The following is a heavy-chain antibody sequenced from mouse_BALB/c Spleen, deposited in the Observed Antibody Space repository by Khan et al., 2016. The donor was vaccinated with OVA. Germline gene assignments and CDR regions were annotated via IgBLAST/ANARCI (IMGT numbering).Heavy chain of an antibody. D-gene: IGHD2-2*01. J-gene: IGHJ1*01. Sequence: EVQLQESGPGLVKPSQTVSLTCTVTGISITTGNYRWSWIRQFPGNKLEWIGYIYYSGIITSNPSLTSRTTITRDTSKNRFFLEMNSLTAEDTATYYCARDQGNGYDWYFGVWGAGTTVTVSS. V-gene: IGHV3-5*02. CDR3: ARDQGNGYDWYFGV. CDR1: GISITTGNYR. CDR2: IYYSGII.